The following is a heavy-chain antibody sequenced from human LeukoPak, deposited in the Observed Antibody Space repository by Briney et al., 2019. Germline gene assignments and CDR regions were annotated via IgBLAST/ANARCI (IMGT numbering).Heavy chain of an antibody. V-gene: IGHV4-34*01. Sequence: SETLSLTCAVYGGSFSGYYWSWIRQPPGKGLEWIGEINHSGSTNYNPSLKSRVTISVDTSKNQFSLKLSSVTAADTAVYYCARSLDIVVVTASNEMMFDYWGQGTLVTVSS. CDR2: INHSGST. CDR1: GGSFSGYY. D-gene: IGHD2-21*02. CDR3: ARSLDIVVVTASNEMMFDY. J-gene: IGHJ4*02.